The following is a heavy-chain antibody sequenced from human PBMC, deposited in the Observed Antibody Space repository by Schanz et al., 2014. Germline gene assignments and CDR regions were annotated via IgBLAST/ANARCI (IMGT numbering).Heavy chain of an antibody. J-gene: IGHJ4*02. D-gene: IGHD4-17*01. CDR3: AIHYGDRPL. CDR2: MNPTTGNR. CDR1: GYSFTTYD. V-gene: IGHV1-8*01. Sequence: QVQLVQSGAEVKKPGASVRVSCKASGYSFTTYDVNWVRQATGQGLEWMGWMNPTTGNRGYAQNSQARVTSTGAASLKPACMETADLKLEDAGIDSCAIHYGDRPLWGQGTLIAVSS.